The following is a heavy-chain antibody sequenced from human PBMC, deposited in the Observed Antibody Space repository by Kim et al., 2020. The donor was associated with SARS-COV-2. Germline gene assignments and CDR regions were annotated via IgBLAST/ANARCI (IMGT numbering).Heavy chain of an antibody. V-gene: IGHV3-21*01. J-gene: IGHJ5*02. CDR3: ARARGDYGDYLPYNWFDP. Sequence: GGSLRLSCAASGFTFSSYSMNWVRQAPGKGLEWVSSISSSSSYIYYADSVKGRFTISRDNAKNSLYLQMNSLRAEDTAVYYCARARGDYGDYLPYNWFDPWGQGTLVTVSS. D-gene: IGHD4-17*01. CDR1: GFTFSSYS. CDR2: ISSSSSYI.